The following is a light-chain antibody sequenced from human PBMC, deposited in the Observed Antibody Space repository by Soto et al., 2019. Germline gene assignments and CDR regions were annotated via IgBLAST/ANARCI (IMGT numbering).Light chain of an antibody. J-gene: IGLJ1*01. CDR3: SSYIPNNSTYV. Sequence: QSALTQPASVSGSPGQSITISCTGTSSDVGGYNYVSWYQHHPGKAPKRMIHDVSNRPSGVSNRFSGSKSGNTASLTISGLQAEDEADYYCSSYIPNNSTYVFGNGTKVTVL. CDR2: DVS. V-gene: IGLV2-14*03. CDR1: SSDVGGYNY.